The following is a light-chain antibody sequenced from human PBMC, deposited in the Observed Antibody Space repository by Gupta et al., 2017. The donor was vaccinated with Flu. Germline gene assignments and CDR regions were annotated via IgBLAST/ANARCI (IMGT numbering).Light chain of an antibody. J-gene: IGKJ4*01. Sequence: DIQRTQSPSSLSASVGDRVTITCQASQDINIYLRWYQQKPGKAPNLLIYDGSTLETGVPSRLSRCGSGTDFTFTMISLLPEDIATYFSQLYCNLPLTFGGGIKV. V-gene: IGKV1-33*01. CDR2: DGS. CDR3: QLYCNLPLT. CDR1: QDINIY.